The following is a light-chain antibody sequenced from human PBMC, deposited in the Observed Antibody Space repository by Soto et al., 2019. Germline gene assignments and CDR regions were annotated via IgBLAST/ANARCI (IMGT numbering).Light chain of an antibody. CDR3: CSYAGSSTLV. V-gene: IGLV2-23*02. CDR2: EVS. Sequence: QSALTQPASVSGSPGQSITISCTGTSSDVGSYNLVSWYQQHPGKAPKLMIYEVSERPSGVSNRFSGSKSGNTASLTISGLQAEDEADYYCCSYAGSSTLVFDGGTKLTVL. J-gene: IGLJ3*02. CDR1: SSDVGSYNL.